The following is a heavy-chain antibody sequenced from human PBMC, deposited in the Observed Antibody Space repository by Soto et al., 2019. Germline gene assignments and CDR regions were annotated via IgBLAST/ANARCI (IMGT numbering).Heavy chain of an antibody. V-gene: IGHV1-18*01. Sequence: QVQLVQSGAEVKKPGASVKVSCKASGYTFNNYGISWVRQAPGQGLEWMGCIGPYNGNTDHAQNFQGRVTITTDTSTNTAYMELRSLRSDDTALYYCARCYCSVGSCYTCWHFDLWGRGTLVTFSS. CDR2: IGPYNGNT. D-gene: IGHD2-15*01. CDR3: ARCYCSVGSCYTCWHFDL. J-gene: IGHJ2*01. CDR1: GYTFNNYG.